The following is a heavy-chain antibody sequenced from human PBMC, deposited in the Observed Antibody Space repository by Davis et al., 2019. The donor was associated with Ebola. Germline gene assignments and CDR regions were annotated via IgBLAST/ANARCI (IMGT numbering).Heavy chain of an antibody. CDR1: GGSFSGYY. CDR3: ARGLFWSGLDV. CDR2: INHRGIT. J-gene: IGHJ6*02. D-gene: IGHD1-1*01. Sequence: SETLSLTCAVYGGSFSGYYWSWIRQPPGKGLEWMGEINHRGITSYNPSLKSRVSMSVDTSKKQFSLKVTSVTAADTAVYYCARGLFWSGLDVWGQGTTVTVSS. V-gene: IGHV4-34*01.